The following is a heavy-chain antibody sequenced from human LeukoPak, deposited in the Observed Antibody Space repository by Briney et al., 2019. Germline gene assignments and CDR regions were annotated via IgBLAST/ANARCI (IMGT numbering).Heavy chain of an antibody. CDR1: GFTFNSYG. D-gene: IGHD3-16*01. V-gene: IGHV3-23*01. CDR3: VKDLGGPMLTFGGQRGYFDY. CDR2: ISGSGAGT. Sequence: GGTLRLSCAAPGFTFNSYGMSWVRQAPGKGLEWVSAISGSGAGTYYADSVKGRFTISRDYSQNALSLQMNSLRAEDTAVYYCVKDLGGPMLTFGGQRGYFDYWGQGALVTVSS. J-gene: IGHJ4*02.